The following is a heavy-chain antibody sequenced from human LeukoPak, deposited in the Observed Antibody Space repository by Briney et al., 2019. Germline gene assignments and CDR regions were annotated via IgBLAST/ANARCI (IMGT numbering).Heavy chain of an antibody. J-gene: IGHJ4*02. V-gene: IGHV3-30*18. Sequence: GGSLRLSCAASGFTFSSYGMHWVRQAPGKGVEGVAVISYDGSNKYYADSVKGRFTICRDNSKNTLYLQMNSLRAEDTAVYYCAKDPRRVYSGYGDYWGQGTLVTVSS. D-gene: IGHD5-12*01. CDR3: AKDPRRVYSGYGDY. CDR2: ISYDGSNK. CDR1: GFTFSSYG.